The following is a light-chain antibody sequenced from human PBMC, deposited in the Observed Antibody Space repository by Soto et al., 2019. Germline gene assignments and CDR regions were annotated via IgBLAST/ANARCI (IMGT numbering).Light chain of an antibody. CDR3: QHRSNWPLT. J-gene: IGKJ4*01. CDR1: QSVSSY. CDR2: DAS. Sequence: IVLTQSPATLSLSPGERAILSCRASQSVSSYLAWYQQKPGQAHRLLIYDASNRATSIPARFSGSGSVTDFTLTISVLEPEDFAVDYCQHRSNWPLTFGGGTNVEIK. V-gene: IGKV3-11*01.